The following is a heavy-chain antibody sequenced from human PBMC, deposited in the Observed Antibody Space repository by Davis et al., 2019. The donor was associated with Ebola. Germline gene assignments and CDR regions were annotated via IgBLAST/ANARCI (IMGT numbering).Heavy chain of an antibody. J-gene: IGHJ4*02. V-gene: IGHV3-23*01. CDR3: ASSPIRKTRDGYLYYFDS. CDR1: GFTFSNLG. Sequence: PGGSLRLSCEASGFTFSNLGMSWVRQAPGKGLEWVSTISGSGGSTFYADSVKGRFTISRDNSRDTMYLQMNSLRVEDTALYYRASSPIRKTRDGYLYYFDSWGQGTLVTVSS. D-gene: IGHD5-24*01. CDR2: ISGSGGST.